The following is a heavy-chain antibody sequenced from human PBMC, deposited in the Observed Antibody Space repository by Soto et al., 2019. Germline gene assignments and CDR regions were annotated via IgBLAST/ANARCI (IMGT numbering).Heavy chain of an antibody. CDR1: GGTFSSYT. CDR3: ARDKSQRTGTTPRGAFDI. J-gene: IGHJ3*02. V-gene: IGHV1-69*08. D-gene: IGHD1-7*01. Sequence: QVQLVQSGAEVKKPGSSVNVSCKASGGTFSSYTISWVRQAPGQGLEWMGRIIPILGIAHYAQKFQGRGTITADKSTSTAYMELSSLRSEDTAVYYCARDKSQRTGTTPRGAFDIWGQGTMVTVSS. CDR2: IIPILGIA.